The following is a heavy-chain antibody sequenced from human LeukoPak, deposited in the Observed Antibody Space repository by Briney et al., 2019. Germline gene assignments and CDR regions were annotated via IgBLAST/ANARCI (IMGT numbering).Heavy chain of an antibody. CDR1: GASVSTYS. J-gene: IGHJ4*02. CDR3: AKDAAGPEY. CDR2: IFYSGSA. D-gene: IGHD6-13*01. V-gene: IGHV4-59*02. Sequence: KTSETLSLTCTVSGASVSTYSWTWIRHPPGKGLEWIAYIFYSGSANYNPSLKSRVTISVDTSMNQFSLKMNSVTAADTAVYYCAKDAAGPEYWGQGTLVTVSS.